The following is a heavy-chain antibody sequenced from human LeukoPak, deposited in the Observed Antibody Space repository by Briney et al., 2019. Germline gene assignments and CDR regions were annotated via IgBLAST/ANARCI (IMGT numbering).Heavy chain of an antibody. D-gene: IGHD3-3*01. CDR2: VAHDGSFT. J-gene: IGHJ4*02. V-gene: IGHV3-30*04. CDR3: AREMRGYYPHY. CDR1: GFRLSDYA. Sequence: GGSLRLSCAASGFRLSDYAMNWVRQAPGKGLEWVAIVAHDGSFTSYADSVKGRFSITRDDSTLYLEMNSLRVEDTALYYCAREMRGYYPHYWGQGTLLTVSS.